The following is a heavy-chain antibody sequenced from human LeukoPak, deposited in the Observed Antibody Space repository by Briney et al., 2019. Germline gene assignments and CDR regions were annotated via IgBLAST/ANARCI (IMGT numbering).Heavy chain of an antibody. Sequence: SETLSLTCTVSGGSISSYYWSWIRQPPGKGLEWIGYIYYSGSTNYNPSLKSRVTISVDTSKNQFSLKLSSVTAADTAVYYCARDWRTWDSSGYQTPWYFDLWGRGTLVTVSS. CDR2: IYYSGST. D-gene: IGHD3-22*01. J-gene: IGHJ2*01. V-gene: IGHV4-59*01. CDR1: GGSISSYY. CDR3: ARDWRTWDSSGYQTPWYFDL.